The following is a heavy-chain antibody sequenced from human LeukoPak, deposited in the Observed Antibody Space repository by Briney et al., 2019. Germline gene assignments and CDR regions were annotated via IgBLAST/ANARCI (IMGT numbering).Heavy chain of an antibody. J-gene: IGHJ4*02. CDR2: IYYSGST. CDR1: GGSISSYY. Sequence: SETLSLTCTVSGGSISSYYWSWIRQPPGKGLEWIGYIYYSGSTNYNPSLKSRVTISVDTSKNQFSLKLSSVAAADTAVYYCARAGSIDYDFWSGYYAHFDYWGQGTLVTVSS. D-gene: IGHD3-3*01. V-gene: IGHV4-59*01. CDR3: ARAGSIDYDFWSGYYAHFDY.